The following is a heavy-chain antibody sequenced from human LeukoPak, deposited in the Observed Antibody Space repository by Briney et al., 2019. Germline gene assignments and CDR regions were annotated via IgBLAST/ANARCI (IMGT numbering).Heavy chain of an antibody. D-gene: IGHD4-17*01. V-gene: IGHV3-11*04. CDR3: ARELSTVTSGALVGY. CDR1: GFTFSDYY. Sequence: KTGGSLRLSCAASGFTFSDYYMSWIRQAPGKGLEGVSYISSSGSTIYYADSVKVRFTISRYNAKNSLYLQMNSLRAEDTAVYYCARELSTVTSGALVGYWGQGTLVTVSS. CDR2: ISSSGSTI. J-gene: IGHJ4*02.